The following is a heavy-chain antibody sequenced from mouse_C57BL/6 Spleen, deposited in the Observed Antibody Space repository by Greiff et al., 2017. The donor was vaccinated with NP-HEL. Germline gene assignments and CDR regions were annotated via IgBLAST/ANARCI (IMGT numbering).Heavy chain of an antibody. Sequence: EVQLQQSGPELVKPGASVKISCKASGYTFTDYYMNWVKQSHGKSLEWIGDINPNNGGTSYNQKFKGKATLTVDKSSSTAYMELRSLTSEDSAVYYCARSTMITTFDYWGQGTTLTVSS. J-gene: IGHJ2*01. D-gene: IGHD2-4*01. CDR3: ARSTMITTFDY. CDR1: GYTFTDYY. V-gene: IGHV1-26*01. CDR2: INPNNGGT.